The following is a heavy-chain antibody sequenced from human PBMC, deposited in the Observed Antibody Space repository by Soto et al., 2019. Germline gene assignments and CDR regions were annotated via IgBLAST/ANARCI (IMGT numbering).Heavy chain of an antibody. CDR1: GFSVSSNY. J-gene: IGHJ5*01. CDR2: LNSGTST. D-gene: IGHD6-19*01. V-gene: IGHV3-53*02. Sequence: EVQLVETGGGVIQPGGSLRLSCVASGFSVSSNYMSWVRQAPGKRLEWVSVLNSGTSTYYADSVKGRFTVFRDNSKNTLYLQMNSLRAEDTAVYYCARSPVAGIGLWFDSWGQGTLVTVSS. CDR3: ARSPVAGIGLWFDS.